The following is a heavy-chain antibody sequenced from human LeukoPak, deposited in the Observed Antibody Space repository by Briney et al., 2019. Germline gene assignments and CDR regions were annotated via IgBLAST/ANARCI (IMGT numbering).Heavy chain of an antibody. J-gene: IGHJ4*02. D-gene: IGHD4-11*01. CDR1: GFTFSSYA. V-gene: IGHV3-23*01. CDR3: AKERPDYSNYEGSALFDY. CDR2: ISGSGGST. Sequence: GGSLRLSCAASGFTFSSYAMSWVRQAPGKGLEWVSTISGSGGSTYYADSVKGRFTISRDNSKNTLYLQMNSLRAEDTAVYYCAKERPDYSNYEGSALFDYWGQGTLVTVSS.